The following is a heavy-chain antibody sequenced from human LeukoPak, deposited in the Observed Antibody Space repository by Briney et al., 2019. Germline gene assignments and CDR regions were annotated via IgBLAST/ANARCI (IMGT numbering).Heavy chain of an antibody. V-gene: IGHV4-31*03. CDR2: IYYSGST. D-gene: IGHD3-22*01. CDR1: GGSISSGGYY. CDR3: ARPHDSNDAFDI. J-gene: IGHJ3*02. Sequence: ASETLSLTCTVSGGSISSGGYYWSWIRQHPGKGLEWIGYIYYSGSTYYNPSLKGRVTISVDTSKNQFSLKLSSVTAADTAVYYCARPHDSNDAFDIWGQGTMVTVSS.